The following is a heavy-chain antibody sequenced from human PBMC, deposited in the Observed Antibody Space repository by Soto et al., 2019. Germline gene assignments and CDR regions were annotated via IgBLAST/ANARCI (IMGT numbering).Heavy chain of an antibody. CDR1: GYIFSANY. CDR3: VRAPGLCFSNWFDP. D-gene: IGHD3-3*01. Sequence: ASLKVSCKASGYIFSANYIHWVRQAPGQGLEWLGWINPHSGATNYAQKFLGRVTMSADTSASTAYMDLAGLKSDDTAVYYCVRAPGLCFSNWFDPWGRGTLVTVSS. J-gene: IGHJ5*02. CDR2: INPHSGAT. V-gene: IGHV1-2*02.